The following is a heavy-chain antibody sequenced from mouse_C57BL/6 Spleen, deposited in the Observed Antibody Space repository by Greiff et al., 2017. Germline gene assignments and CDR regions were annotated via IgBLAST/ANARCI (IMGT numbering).Heavy chain of an antibody. D-gene: IGHD1-1*01. CDR1: GFTFSDYY. V-gene: IGHV5-12*01. J-gene: IGHJ1*03. Sequence: EVQVVESGGGLVQPGGSLKLSCAASGFTFSDYYMYWVRQTPEKRLEWVAYISNGGGSTYYPDTVKGRFTISRDNAKNTLYLQMSRLMSEDKAMYYCARPPITTVGYFDVWGTGTTVTVSS. CDR3: ARPPITTVGYFDV. CDR2: ISNGGGST.